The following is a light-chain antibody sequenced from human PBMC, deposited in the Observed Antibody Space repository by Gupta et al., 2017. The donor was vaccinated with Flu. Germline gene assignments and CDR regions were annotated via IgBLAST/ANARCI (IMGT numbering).Light chain of an antibody. CDR1: QRISSSS. J-gene: IGKJ2*01. CDR2: GAS. V-gene: IGKV3-20*01. Sequence: EIVLPQSPGPLSLSPGERATLSCRASQRISSSSLAWYQHKPGQAPRLLIYGASSRATGIPDRFSGSGSGTDFTLTISRLEPEDFAVYYCQQYGSAPPYTFGQGTKLEIK. CDR3: QQYGSAPPYT.